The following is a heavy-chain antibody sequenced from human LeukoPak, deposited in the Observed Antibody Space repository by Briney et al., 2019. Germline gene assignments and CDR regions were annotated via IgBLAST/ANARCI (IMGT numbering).Heavy chain of an antibody. V-gene: IGHV3-74*01. CDR1: GFTFSNYW. Sequence: GGSLRLSCAASGFTFSNYWMHWVRQAPGKGLVWVSRINSDGSSTSYADSVKGRFTTSRDNAKNTLYMQMNSLRAEDMAVYYCARGGSGANDYWGQGTLVTVSS. CDR3: ARGGSGANDY. D-gene: IGHD2-15*01. J-gene: IGHJ4*02. CDR2: INSDGSST.